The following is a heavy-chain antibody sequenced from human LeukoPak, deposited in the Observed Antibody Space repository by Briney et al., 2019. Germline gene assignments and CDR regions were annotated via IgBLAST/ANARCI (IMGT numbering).Heavy chain of an antibody. Sequence: KPGVSLRLSCAASGFTFSSYSMNWVRQAPGKGLEWVSSISSRSSNLYYADSVKGRFTISRDNAKNSLYLQMNSLRAEDTALYYCARDGGVDGYNSYFDYWGQGTLVTVSS. D-gene: IGHD5-24*01. CDR2: ISSRSSNL. CDR3: ARDGGVDGYNSYFDY. J-gene: IGHJ4*02. V-gene: IGHV3-21*01. CDR1: GFTFSSYS.